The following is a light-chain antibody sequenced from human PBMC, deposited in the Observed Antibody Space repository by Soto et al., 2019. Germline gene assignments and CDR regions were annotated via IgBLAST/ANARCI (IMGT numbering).Light chain of an antibody. V-gene: IGKV1-12*01. CDR1: QGISSW. J-gene: IGKJ5*01. CDR2: ASS. CDR3: QQTNSFPIT. Sequence: TQSPGTLSLSPGERATLSCRASQGISSWLAWYQQKPGKAPNLLIYASSSLQSGVPSRFSGSGSGTDFTLTITNLQPEDFATYYCQQTNSFPITFGQGTRLEIK.